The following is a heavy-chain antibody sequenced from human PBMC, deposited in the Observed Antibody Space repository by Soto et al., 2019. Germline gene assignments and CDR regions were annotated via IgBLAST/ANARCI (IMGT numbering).Heavy chain of an antibody. CDR2: IIPIFGTA. V-gene: IGHV1-69*06. CDR3: ARSAEIIAARKDDALEI. CDR1: GGTFSSYA. Sequence: SVKVSCKASGGTFSSYAISWVRQAPGQGLEWMGGIIPIFGTANYAQKFQGRVTITADKSTSTAYMELSSLRSEDTAVYYCARSAEIIAARKDDALEILGQETMVSVSS. D-gene: IGHD6-13*01. J-gene: IGHJ3*02.